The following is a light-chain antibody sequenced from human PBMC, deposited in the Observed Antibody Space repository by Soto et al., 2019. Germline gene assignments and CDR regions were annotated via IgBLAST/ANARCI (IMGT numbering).Light chain of an antibody. V-gene: IGKV3-15*01. CDR2: GAS. Sequence: EIVLTQSPVTLSVSPGERATLSCRARQSISTTLVWYQQKPGQAPRLLIYGASTRATGVPARFSGSGSGTEFTLTISSLQSEDFAVYYCQQYNGWVTFGGGTKVEIK. CDR3: QQYNGWVT. CDR1: QSISTT. J-gene: IGKJ4*01.